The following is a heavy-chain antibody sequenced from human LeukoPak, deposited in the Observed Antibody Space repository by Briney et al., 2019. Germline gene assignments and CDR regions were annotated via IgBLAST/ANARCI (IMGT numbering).Heavy chain of an antibody. D-gene: IGHD6-13*01. CDR3: ARVPQGGNSSSWYRATRVENWFDP. Sequence: PSETLSLTCTISGGSISSSSYYWGWIRQPPGKGLEWIGSIYYSGSTYYNPSLKSRVTISVDTSKNQFSLKLSSVTAADTAVYYCARVPQGGNSSSWYRATRVENWFDPWGQGTLVTVSS. CDR2: IYYSGST. J-gene: IGHJ5*02. V-gene: IGHV4-39*07. CDR1: GGSISSSSYY.